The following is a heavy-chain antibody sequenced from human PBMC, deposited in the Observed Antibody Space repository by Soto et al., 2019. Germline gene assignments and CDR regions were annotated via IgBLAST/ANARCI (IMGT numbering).Heavy chain of an antibody. CDR2: ISYDGSNK. J-gene: IGHJ4*02. V-gene: IGHV3-30*18. D-gene: IGHD3-22*01. CDR3: AKESVVVITDY. Sequence: QVQLVESGGGVVQPGRSLRLSCAASGFTFSSYVMHWVRQAPGKGLEWVAVISYDGSNKYYADSVKGRFTISRDNSKNTLYLQMNSLRAEDTAVYYCAKESVVVITDYWGQGTLVTVSS. CDR1: GFTFSSYV.